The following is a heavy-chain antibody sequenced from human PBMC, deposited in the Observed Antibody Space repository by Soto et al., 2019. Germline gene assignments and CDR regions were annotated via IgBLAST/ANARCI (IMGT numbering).Heavy chain of an antibody. D-gene: IGHD1-1*01. CDR2: IHGYNGNT. Sequence: ASVKVSCKASGYTFTSYYMHWVRQAPGQGLEWMGWIHGYNGNTQYAQKFQGRLSVTTDTFTDTAYMELRSLRADDTAVYYCARDIDYNIDYWGQGTQVTVSS. CDR1: GYTFTSYY. CDR3: ARDIDYNIDY. J-gene: IGHJ4*02. V-gene: IGHV1-18*04.